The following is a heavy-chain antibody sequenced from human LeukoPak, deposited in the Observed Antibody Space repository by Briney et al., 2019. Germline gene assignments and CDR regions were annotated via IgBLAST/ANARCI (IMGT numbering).Heavy chain of an antibody. D-gene: IGHD3-10*01. CDR3: AKRNYGSGSYYNSYQYYFDY. CDR1: GFTFSSYG. J-gene: IGHJ4*02. CDR2: IRYDGSNK. V-gene: IGHV3-30*02. Sequence: GGSLRLSCAASGFTFSSYGMHWVRQAPGKGLEWVAFIRYDGSNKYYADSVKGRFTISRDNSKNTLYLQMNSLRAEDTAVYYCAKRNYGSGSYYNSYQYYFDYWGQGTLVTVSS.